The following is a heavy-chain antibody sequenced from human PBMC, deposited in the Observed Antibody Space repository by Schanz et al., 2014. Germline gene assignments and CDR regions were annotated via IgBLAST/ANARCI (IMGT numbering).Heavy chain of an antibody. Sequence: EVQLVESGGGLVQPGGSLRLSCAASGFAFDTYWMSWVRQAPGKGLEWVANIKHDGSEEYYVDSLNGRLTISRDNARNSLYLQMNSLRTEDTAVYYCAGDWASGRYYSDYWGQGTLVTVSS. D-gene: IGHD1-26*01. J-gene: IGHJ4*02. CDR3: AGDWASGRYYSDY. V-gene: IGHV3-7*01. CDR2: IKHDGSEE. CDR1: GFAFDTYW.